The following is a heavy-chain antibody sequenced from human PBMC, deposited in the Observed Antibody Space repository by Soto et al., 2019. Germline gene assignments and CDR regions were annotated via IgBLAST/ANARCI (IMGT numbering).Heavy chain of an antibody. D-gene: IGHD6-13*01. CDR3: ERGTYRSKTDFDY. J-gene: IGHJ4*02. CDR2: ISSSSGTI. CDR1: SFTFSDYY. V-gene: IGHV3-11*01. Sequence: XGSLRLSFAASSFTFSDYYMTWIRQAPGSGLEWVSYISSSSGTISYANSVKGRFTISRDNAQNSLYLQMTSLRAEDTAVYYCERGTYRSKTDFDYWGQGTLVTVSS.